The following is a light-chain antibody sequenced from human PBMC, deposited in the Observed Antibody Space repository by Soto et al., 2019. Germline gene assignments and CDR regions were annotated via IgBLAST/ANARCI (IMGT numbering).Light chain of an antibody. CDR1: QSVRSSY. CDR2: GAS. CDR3: QQYGSSPPWT. Sequence: EIVLTQSPGTLSLSPGERATHSCRASQSVRSSYLAWYQQRPGQAPRLLIYGASSRATGIPDRFSGSGSGTDFTLTIRRLEPEDFAVYYCQQYGSSPPWTFGQGTKVEIK. V-gene: IGKV3-20*01. J-gene: IGKJ1*01.